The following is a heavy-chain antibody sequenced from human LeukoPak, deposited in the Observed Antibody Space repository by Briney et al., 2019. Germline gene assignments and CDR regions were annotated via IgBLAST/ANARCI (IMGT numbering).Heavy chain of an antibody. CDR3: ARLFNPGLLWFGDPKSGYYYYGMDV. D-gene: IGHD3-10*01. J-gene: IGHJ6*02. CDR2: ISSSSSYI. CDR1: GFTFSSYS. Sequence: PGGSLRLSCAASGFTFSSYSMNWVRQAPGKGLEWVSSISSSSSYIYYADSVKGRFTISRDNAKNSLYLQMNSLRAEDTAVYYCARLFNPGLLWFGDPKSGYYYYGMDVWGQGTTVTVSS. V-gene: IGHV3-21*01.